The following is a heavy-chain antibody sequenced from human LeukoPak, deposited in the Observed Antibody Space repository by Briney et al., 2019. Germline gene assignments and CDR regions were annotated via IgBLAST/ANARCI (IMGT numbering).Heavy chain of an antibody. CDR1: GFIFSDYC. CDR2: ISGSADTI. J-gene: IGHJ1*01. V-gene: IGHV3-11*04. D-gene: IGHD2-15*01. Sequence: GGSLRLSCVTSGFIFSDYCMSWMRQAPGKGLEWVSYISGSADTIYYSNSVKGRFTISRDNAKDSLYLQMSSLRVGETAVYYCAKEGYCSGGSCYGEYFQHWGQGTLVTVSS. CDR3: AKEGYCSGGSCYGEYFQH.